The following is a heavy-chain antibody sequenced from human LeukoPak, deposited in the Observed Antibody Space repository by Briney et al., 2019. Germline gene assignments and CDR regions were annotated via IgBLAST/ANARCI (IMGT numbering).Heavy chain of an antibody. J-gene: IGHJ4*02. CDR1: GYTFTSYA. Sequence: ASVKVSCKASGYTFTSYAMNWVRQAPGQGLEWMGWINTNTGNPTYAQGFTGRFVFSLDTSVSTAYLQISSLKAEDTAVYYCARDRVLLWFGESYYFDYWGQGTLVTVYS. CDR2: INTNTGNP. D-gene: IGHD3-10*01. CDR3: ARDRVLLWFGESYYFDY. V-gene: IGHV7-4-1*02.